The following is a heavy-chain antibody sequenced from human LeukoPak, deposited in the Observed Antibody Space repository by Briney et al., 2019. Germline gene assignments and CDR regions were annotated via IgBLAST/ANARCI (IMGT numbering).Heavy chain of an antibody. D-gene: IGHD3-22*01. V-gene: IGHV4-34*01. CDR1: GGSFSGYY. Sequence: SETLSLTCAVYGGSFSGYYWSWIRQPPGKGLEWIGGIYYSGSTYYNPSLKSRVTISVDTSKNQFSLKLSSVTAADTAVYYCARGYDSSGYYAYWGQGTLVTVSS. CDR3: ARGYDSSGYYAY. J-gene: IGHJ4*02. CDR2: IYYSGST.